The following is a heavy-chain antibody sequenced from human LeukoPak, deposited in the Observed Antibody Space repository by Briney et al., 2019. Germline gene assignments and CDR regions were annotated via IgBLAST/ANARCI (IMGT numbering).Heavy chain of an antibody. J-gene: IGHJ4*02. CDR3: ARATPWDSSSWSYYYFDY. D-gene: IGHD6-13*01. CDR2: IYYSGST. Sequence: PSETLSLTCTVSGGSISSYYWSWIRQPPGKGLERIGYIYYSGSTNYNPSLKSRVTISVDTSKNQFSLKLSSVTAADTAVYYCARATPWDSSSWSYYYFDYWGQGTLVTISS. V-gene: IGHV4-59*01. CDR1: GGSISSYY.